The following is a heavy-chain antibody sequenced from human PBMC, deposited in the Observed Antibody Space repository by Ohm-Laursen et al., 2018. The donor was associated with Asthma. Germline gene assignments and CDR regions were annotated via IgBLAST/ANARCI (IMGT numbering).Heavy chain of an antibody. CDR3: ARDVVVTAMKAFYYYYYYGMDV. Sequence: SLRLSCAASGFTFSSYAMHWVRQAPGKGLEWVAVISYDGSNKYYADSVKGRFTISRDNSKNTLYLQMNSLRAEDTAVYYCARDVVVTAMKAFYYYYYYGMDVWGQGTTVTVSS. CDR2: ISYDGSNK. J-gene: IGHJ6*02. V-gene: IGHV3-30-3*01. D-gene: IGHD2-21*02. CDR1: GFTFSSYA.